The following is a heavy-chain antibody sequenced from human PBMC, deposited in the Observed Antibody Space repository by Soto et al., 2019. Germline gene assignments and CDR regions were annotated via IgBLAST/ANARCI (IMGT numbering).Heavy chain of an antibody. V-gene: IGHV1-8*01. CDR3: ARGESGSSGLVWYYYYGMDV. J-gene: IGHJ6*02. Sequence: QVQLVQSGAEVKKPGASVKVSCKASGYTFTSYDINWVRQATGQGLEWMGWMNPNSGNTGYAQKFKGRVTMTRNTSINTAYMELSSLRSEDTAVYYCARGESGSSGLVWYYYYGMDVWGQGTTVTVSS. CDR1: GYTFTSYD. CDR2: MNPNSGNT. D-gene: IGHD6-19*01.